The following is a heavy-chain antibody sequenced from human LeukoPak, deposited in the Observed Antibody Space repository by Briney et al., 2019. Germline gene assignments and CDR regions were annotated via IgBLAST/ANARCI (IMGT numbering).Heavy chain of an antibody. CDR2: IYYSGST. J-gene: IGHJ4*02. V-gene: IGHV4-59*01. CDR1: GGSISSYY. CDR3: ARYYYDSSGYYEDY. D-gene: IGHD3-22*01. Sequence: SETLSLTCTVSGGSISSYYWSWIRQPPGKGLEWIGYIYYSGSTNYNPSLKSRVTISVDTSKNQFSLKLSSVTAADTAVYYCARYYYDSSGYYEDYWSQGTLVTVSS.